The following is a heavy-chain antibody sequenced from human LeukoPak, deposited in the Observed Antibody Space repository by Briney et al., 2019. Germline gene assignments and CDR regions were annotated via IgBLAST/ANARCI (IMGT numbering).Heavy chain of an antibody. D-gene: IGHD1-26*01. CDR3: ARASGSYFAFDY. V-gene: IGHV4-59*01. CDR2: IYYSGST. CDR1: GGSISSYY. J-gene: IGHJ4*02. Sequence: PSETLSLTCTVSGGSISSYYWSWIRQPPGKGLEWIGYIYYSGSTNYNPSLKSRVTISVDTSKNQFSLKLSSVTAADTAVYYCARASGSYFAFDYWGQGILVTVSS.